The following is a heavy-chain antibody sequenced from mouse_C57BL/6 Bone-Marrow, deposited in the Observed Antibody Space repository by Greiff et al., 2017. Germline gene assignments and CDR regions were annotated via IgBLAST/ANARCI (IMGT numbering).Heavy chain of an antibody. J-gene: IGHJ3*01. CDR3: ARGRFGNSFAY. Sequence: QVQLQQPGAELVKPGASVKLSCKASGYTFTSYWMHWVKQRPGQGLEWIGMIHPNSGSTNYNEKFKSKATLTADKSSSTAYMQLSSLTSEDSAVYYCARGRFGNSFAYWGQGTLVTVSA. CDR1: GYTFTSYW. V-gene: IGHV1-64*01. CDR2: IHPNSGST. D-gene: IGHD2-1*01.